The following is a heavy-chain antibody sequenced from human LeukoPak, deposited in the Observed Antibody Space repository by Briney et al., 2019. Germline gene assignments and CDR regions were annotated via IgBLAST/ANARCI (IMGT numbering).Heavy chain of an antibody. CDR1: GFTFSSYA. D-gene: IGHD4-23*01. CDR3: ARGDGAYGGYYYGMDV. Sequence: GGSLRLSCAASGFTFSSYAIHWVRQAPGKGLEYVSAISSNGGSTYYANSVKGRFTISRDNSKNTLYLQMGSLRAEDMAVYYCARGDGAYGGYYYGMDVWGQGTTVTVSS. V-gene: IGHV3-64*01. J-gene: IGHJ6*02. CDR2: ISSNGGST.